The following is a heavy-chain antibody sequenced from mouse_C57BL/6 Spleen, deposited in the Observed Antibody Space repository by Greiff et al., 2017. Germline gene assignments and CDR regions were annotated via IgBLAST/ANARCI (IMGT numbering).Heavy chain of an antibody. CDR3: ARHWDYYGVYYAMDY. D-gene: IGHD1-1*01. CDR2: ISSGGSYT. J-gene: IGHJ4*01. CDR1: GFTFSSYG. V-gene: IGHV5-6*01. Sequence: EVKLVESGGDLVKPGGSLKLSCAASGFTFSSYGMSWVRQTPDKRLEWVATISSGGSYTYYPESVKGRFTISRDNAKNTLYLPMSSLKSEDTAMYYCARHWDYYGVYYAMDYWGQGTSVTVSS.